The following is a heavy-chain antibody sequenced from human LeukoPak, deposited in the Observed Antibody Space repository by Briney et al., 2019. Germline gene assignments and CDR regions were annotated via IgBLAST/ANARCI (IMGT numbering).Heavy chain of an antibody. CDR2: IYSSGST. D-gene: IGHD6-13*01. CDR1: GGSFSGYY. Sequence: PSETLSLTCAVYGGSFSGYYWSWIRQPPGKGLEWIGRIYSSGSTDYNPSLKSRVTMSVDTSKNQFSLKLTSVTAADTAVYYCARGIAAASERALDIWGQGTTVTVSS. CDR3: ARGIAAASERALDI. J-gene: IGHJ3*02. V-gene: IGHV4-59*10.